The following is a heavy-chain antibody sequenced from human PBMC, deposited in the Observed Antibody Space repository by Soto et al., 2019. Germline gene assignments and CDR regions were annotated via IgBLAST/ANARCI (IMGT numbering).Heavy chain of an antibody. CDR3: ARHNCPPLVWFDP. V-gene: IGHV4-59*08. D-gene: IGHD2-2*01. J-gene: IGHJ5*02. CDR1: GGSSSSDY. Sequence: PSETLYLTCTASGGSSSSDYWSWIRQPPGKGLEWIGYIYYGGSTNYNPSLKSRVTISVDTSKNQFSLKLSSVTAADTAVYYCARHNCPPLVWFDPWGQGTLVTVSS. CDR2: IYYGGST.